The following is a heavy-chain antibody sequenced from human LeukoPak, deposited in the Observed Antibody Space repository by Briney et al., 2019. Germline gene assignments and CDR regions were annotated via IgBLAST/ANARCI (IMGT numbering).Heavy chain of an antibody. V-gene: IGHV1-69*06. D-gene: IGHD1-20*01. J-gene: IGHJ3*02. CDR1: GYTFTTYG. CDR2: IIPIFGSA. CDR3: AIGRGVTGTTPFPFDI. Sequence: GASVKVSCKPPGYTFTTYGVNWVRQAPGQGLEWMGGIIPIFGSANYALNLQGRVTITADRSTRTTYMELNSLRSEDTAVYYCAIGRGVTGTTPFPFDIWSQGTMVTVYS.